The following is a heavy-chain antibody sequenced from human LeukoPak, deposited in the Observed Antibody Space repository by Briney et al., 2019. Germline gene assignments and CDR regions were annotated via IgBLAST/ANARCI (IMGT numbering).Heavy chain of an antibody. CDR3: ARFGYSGWNLEN. D-gene: IGHD5-12*01. V-gene: IGHV3-21*06. J-gene: IGHJ4*02. CDR1: GFTFSSYS. CDR2: ISSSSSYI. Sequence: GGSLRLSCAASGFTFSSYSMNWVRQAPGKGLEWVSSISSSSSYIYYADSVKGRFTISRDDAESSLYVQMNNLKDEDTAVYYCARFGYSGWNLENWGQGTLVTVSS.